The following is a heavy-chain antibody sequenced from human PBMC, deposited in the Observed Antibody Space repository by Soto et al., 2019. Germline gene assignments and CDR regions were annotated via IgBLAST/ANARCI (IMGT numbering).Heavy chain of an antibody. J-gene: IGHJ4*02. Sequence: SETLSLTCTVSGGSISSYYWSWIRQPPGKGLEWIGYIYYSGSTNYNPSLKSRVTISVDTSKNQFSLKLSSVTAADTAVYYCARLPWIAAAGMAYFDYWGQGTLVTVSS. D-gene: IGHD6-13*01. CDR3: ARLPWIAAAGMAYFDY. CDR2: IYYSGST. V-gene: IGHV4-59*08. CDR1: GGSISSYY.